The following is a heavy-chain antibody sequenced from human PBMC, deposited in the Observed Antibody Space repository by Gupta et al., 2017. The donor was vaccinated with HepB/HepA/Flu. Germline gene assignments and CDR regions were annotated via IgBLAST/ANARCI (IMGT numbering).Heavy chain of an antibody. CDR3: ASDSGAYSSSPSDY. CDR2: ISSRSSEI. V-gene: IGHV3-21*01. D-gene: IGHD6-6*01. J-gene: IGHJ4*02. CDR1: GFTFSCHS. Sequence: VQLVASGGGLVNAGGSMRLPRAASGFTFSCHSINWVRPAPGKVLEWVSSISSRSSEISYTDSVKGRFTISRDNAKNSQYLQRSSRRAEDAAVYYWASDSGAYSSSPSDYWGQGTLVTVSS.